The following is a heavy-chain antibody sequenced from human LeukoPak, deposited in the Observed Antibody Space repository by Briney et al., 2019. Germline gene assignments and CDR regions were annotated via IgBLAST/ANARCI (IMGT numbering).Heavy chain of an antibody. J-gene: IGHJ5*02. Sequence: SETLSLTCTVSGGSISSYYWGWIRQPPGKGLEWIGSIYYSGSTYYNPSLKSRVTISVDTSKNQFSLKLSSVTAADTAVYYCARSHYDYYDSSGYYYVVRWFDPWGQGTLVTVSS. D-gene: IGHD3-22*01. V-gene: IGHV4-39*07. CDR1: GGSISSYY. CDR2: IYYSGST. CDR3: ARSHYDYYDSSGYYYVVRWFDP.